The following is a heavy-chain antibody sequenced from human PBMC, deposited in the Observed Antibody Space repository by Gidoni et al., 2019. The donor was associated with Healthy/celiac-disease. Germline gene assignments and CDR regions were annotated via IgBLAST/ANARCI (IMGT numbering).Heavy chain of an antibody. V-gene: IGHV3-48*02. CDR1: GFTFRSYS. CDR3: ARAYDFWSGYYYYYGMDV. J-gene: IGHJ6*02. D-gene: IGHD3-3*01. Sequence: EVQLVESGGGLVQPGGSLRLSCAAPGFTFRSYSMNWVRQAPGKGLEWVSYISSSSSTIYYADSVKGRFTISRDNAKNSLYLQMNSLRDEDTAVYYCARAYDFWSGYYYYYGMDVWGQGTTVTVSS. CDR2: ISSSSSTI.